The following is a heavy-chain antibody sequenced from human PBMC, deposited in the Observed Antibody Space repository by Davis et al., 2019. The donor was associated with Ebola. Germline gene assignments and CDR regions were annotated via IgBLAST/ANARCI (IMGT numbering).Heavy chain of an antibody. CDR1: GFTFSGSA. CDR3: TTEDVLVPAASGAFDI. V-gene: IGHV3-73*01. Sequence: PGGSLRLSCAASGFTFSGSAMHWVRQASGKGLEWVGRIRSKANSYATAYAASVKGRFTISRDDSKNTAYLQMNSLKTEDTAVYYCTTEDVLVPAASGAFDIWGQGTMVTVSS. D-gene: IGHD2-2*01. J-gene: IGHJ3*02. CDR2: IRSKANSYAT.